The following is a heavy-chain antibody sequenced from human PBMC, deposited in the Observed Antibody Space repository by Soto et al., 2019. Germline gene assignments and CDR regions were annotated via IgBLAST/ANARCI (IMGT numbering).Heavy chain of an antibody. D-gene: IGHD5-12*01. CDR1: GGSFSGYY. Sequence: SETLSLTCAVYGGSFSGYYWSWIRQPPGKGLEWIGEINHSGSTNYNPSLKSRVTISVDTSKNQFSLKLSSVTAADTAVYYCASHSGYDFEHWGFDYWGQGTLVTVSS. V-gene: IGHV4-34*01. CDR2: INHSGST. CDR3: ASHSGYDFEHWGFDY. J-gene: IGHJ4*02.